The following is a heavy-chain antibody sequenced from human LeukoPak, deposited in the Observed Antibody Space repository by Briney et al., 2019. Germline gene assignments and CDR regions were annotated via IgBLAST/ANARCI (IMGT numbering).Heavy chain of an antibody. J-gene: IGHJ4*02. D-gene: IGHD5-18*01. CDR3: AKDMNNVDTARVLDY. V-gene: IGHV3-9*01. Sequence: GGSLRPSCAASGLTFDDYSMHWVRQAPGKGLEWVSGISWNSGSIGYADSVKGRFTISRDNAKNSLYLQMNSLRAEDTALYYCAKDMNNVDTARVLDYWGQGTLVSVSS. CDR1: GLTFDDYS. CDR2: ISWNSGSI.